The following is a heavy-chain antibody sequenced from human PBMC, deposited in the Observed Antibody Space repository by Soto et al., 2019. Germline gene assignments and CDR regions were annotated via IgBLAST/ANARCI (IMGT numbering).Heavy chain of an antibody. CDR2: ISDSRGGGRT. CDR3: ASRGRYYGLDV. J-gene: IGHJ6*02. Sequence: SXRLSLAASGFTFSNDAMTWVRQAPGKGLEWVSVISDSRGGGRTYYADSVTGRFTIARDNSKNTLYLQMSSLRAEDTAVYYCASRGRYYGLDVSGQGTTVTVSS. D-gene: IGHD3-10*01. CDR1: GFTFSNDA. V-gene: IGHV3-23*01.